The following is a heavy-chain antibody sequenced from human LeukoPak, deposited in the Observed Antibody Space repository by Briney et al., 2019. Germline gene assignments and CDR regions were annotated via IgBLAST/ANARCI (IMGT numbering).Heavy chain of an antibody. V-gene: IGHV3-53*01. J-gene: IGHJ3*02. D-gene: IGHD2-8*02. CDR1: GFTVSLYY. CDR2: IYSGGPT. Sequence: GGSLRLSCAASGFTVSLYYMTWVRQAPGKGLEWVSVIYSGGPTYYADSVKGRFTISRDNSKNTVYLQMNSLRGEDTTVYFCARGWVVATGGFDMWGQGTMVTVSS. CDR3: ARGWVVATGGFDM.